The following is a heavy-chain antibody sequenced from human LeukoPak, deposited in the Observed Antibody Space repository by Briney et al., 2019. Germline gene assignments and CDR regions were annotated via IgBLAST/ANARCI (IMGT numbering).Heavy chain of an antibody. D-gene: IGHD3-22*01. Sequence: SETLSLTCTVSGGSISSGSYYWSWIRQPAGKGLEWIGRIYTSGSTNYNPSLKSRFPISVDTSKNQFSLKLSSVTAADTAVYYCARSYYYEGKAYWGQGTLVTVSS. J-gene: IGHJ4*02. CDR2: IYTSGST. CDR3: ARSYYYEGKAY. V-gene: IGHV4-61*02. CDR1: GGSISSGSYY.